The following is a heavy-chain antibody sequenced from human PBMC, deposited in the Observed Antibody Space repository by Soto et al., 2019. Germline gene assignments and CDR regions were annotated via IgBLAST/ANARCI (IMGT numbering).Heavy chain of an antibody. CDR2: ISASGGST. CDR3: AKGGPHGSGTYYVIDY. J-gene: IGHJ4*02. Sequence: GWSLRLSCAASGFTFSRYAMNWGRQAPGKGLEWVSAISASGGSTYYADSVKGRFTISRDNSKNTLYLQMNSLGAEDTAVYYCAKGGPHGSGTYYVIDYWGQGTLVTVSS. CDR1: GFTFSRYA. V-gene: IGHV3-23*01. D-gene: IGHD3-10*01.